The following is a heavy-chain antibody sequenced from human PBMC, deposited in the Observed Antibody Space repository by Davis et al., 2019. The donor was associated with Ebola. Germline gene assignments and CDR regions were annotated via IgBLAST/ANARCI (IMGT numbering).Heavy chain of an antibody. CDR2: ISGSGGST. CDR1: LITFSSYA. Sequence: GGSLRLSCTDPLITFSSYAMTWVRQAPGKGLEWVSAISGSGGSTYYADSVKGRFTISRDNSKKTLYLQMNSLRAEDTAVYYCTRDFDYGGGYWGQGTLVTVSS. D-gene: IGHD4-17*01. J-gene: IGHJ4*02. CDR3: TRDFDYGGGY. V-gene: IGHV3-23*01.